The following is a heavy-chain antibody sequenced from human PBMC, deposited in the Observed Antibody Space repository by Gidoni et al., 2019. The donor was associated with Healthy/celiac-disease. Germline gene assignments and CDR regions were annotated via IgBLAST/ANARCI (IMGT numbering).Heavy chain of an antibody. D-gene: IGHD6-13*01. Sequence: QVQLVESGGGVVQPGRSLRLSCADSGFTFSSYGMHWVRQAPGKGLEWVAVISYDGRNKYYADSVKGRFTISRDNAKNTLYLQMNSLRAEDTAVYYCAKDRFGSSWYGDYWGQGTLVTVSS. V-gene: IGHV3-30*18. J-gene: IGHJ4*02. CDR2: ISYDGRNK. CDR1: GFTFSSYG. CDR3: AKDRFGSSWYGDY.